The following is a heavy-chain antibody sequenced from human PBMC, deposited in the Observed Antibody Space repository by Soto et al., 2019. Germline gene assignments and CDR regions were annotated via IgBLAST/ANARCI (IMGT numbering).Heavy chain of an antibody. D-gene: IGHD1-26*01. Sequence: QVQLVQSGAEVKKPGSSVKVSCKASGGTFSSYSINWVRQAPGQGLEWMGEIIPIFGTANYAQKFQGRVTITADESKSTDYMELSSLRAEYTAVYYCARDGGRHCGGIAYWGQGTLVTVSS. CDR2: IIPIFGTA. J-gene: IGHJ4*02. CDR3: ARDGGRHCGGIAY. V-gene: IGHV1-69*01. CDR1: GGTFSSYS.